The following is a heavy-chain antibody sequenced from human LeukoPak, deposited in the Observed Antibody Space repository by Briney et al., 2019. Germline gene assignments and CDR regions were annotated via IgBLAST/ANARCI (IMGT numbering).Heavy chain of an antibody. CDR1: GFTFSSYR. J-gene: IGHJ5*02. CDR2: IYSDGSSK. V-gene: IGHV3-74*01. Sequence: GGSLRLSCAASGFTFSSYRMHWVRQAPGKGLVWVSRIYSDGSSKSYADSVYGRFTISRDNAKNTLYLQMNSLRAEDTAVYYCARAQHIVVVTANEKWFDPWGQGALVTVSS. CDR3: ARAQHIVVVTANEKWFDP. D-gene: IGHD2-21*02.